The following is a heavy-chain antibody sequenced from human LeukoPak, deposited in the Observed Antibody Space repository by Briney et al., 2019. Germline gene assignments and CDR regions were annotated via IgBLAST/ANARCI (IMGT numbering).Heavy chain of an antibody. D-gene: IGHD1-26*01. CDR2: ISWNSGSI. J-gene: IGHJ4*02. V-gene: IGHV3-9*01. CDR1: GFTFDDYA. Sequence: GGSLRLSCAASGFTFDDYAMHWVRQAPGKGLEWVSGISWNSGSIGYADSVKGRFTISRDNAKNSLYLQMNSLRAEDTALYYCAKVRVGGSYRSYFDYWGQGTLVTVSS. CDR3: AKVRVGGSYRSYFDY.